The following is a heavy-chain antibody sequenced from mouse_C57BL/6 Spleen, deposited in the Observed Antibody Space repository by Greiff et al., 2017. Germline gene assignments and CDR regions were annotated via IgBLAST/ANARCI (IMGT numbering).Heavy chain of an antibody. J-gene: IGHJ2*01. V-gene: IGHV5-6*01. CDR3: ARSNWSFDY. Sequence: EVQGVESGGDLVKPGGSLKLSCAASGFTFSSYGMSWVRQTPDKRLEWVATISSGGSYTYYPDSVKGRFTISRDNAKNTLYLQMSSLKSEDTAMYYCARSNWSFDYWGQGTTLTVSS. D-gene: IGHD4-1*02. CDR1: GFTFSSYG. CDR2: ISSGGSYT.